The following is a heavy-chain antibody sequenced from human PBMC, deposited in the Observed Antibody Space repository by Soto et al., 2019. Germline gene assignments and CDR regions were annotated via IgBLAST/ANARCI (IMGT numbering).Heavy chain of an antibody. D-gene: IGHD3-3*01. V-gene: IGHV1-8*01. CDR2: MNPNTGNS. J-gene: IGHJ4*02. Sequence: QVQLVQSGAEVRKPGASVKVSCEASGYTFTSYDIYWVRQATGQGLEWMGWMNPNTGNSGYAQKFQGRVIMSRDTSISTAHMELSSRGSEDTSVYYCARLAETNVSNCFGAEKYYFHFWWQGTLVTDSS. CDR3: ARLAETNVSNCFGAEKYYFHF. CDR1: GYTFTSYD.